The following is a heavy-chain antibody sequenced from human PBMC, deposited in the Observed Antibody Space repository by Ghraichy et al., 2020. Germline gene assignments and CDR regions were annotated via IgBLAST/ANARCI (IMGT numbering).Heavy chain of an antibody. V-gene: IGHV3-74*01. J-gene: IGHJ4*02. Sequence: GGSLRLSCAASGLTFSSYWMHWVRQAPGEGLEWVSHIKTDGSTTNYADSVRGRFTISRDNAKNTLYLQMNSLRADDTAVYYCSTSPRADRGNYWGQGTLVTVSS. D-gene: IGHD3-10*01. CDR3: STSPRADRGNY. CDR2: IKTDGSTT. CDR1: GLTFSSYW.